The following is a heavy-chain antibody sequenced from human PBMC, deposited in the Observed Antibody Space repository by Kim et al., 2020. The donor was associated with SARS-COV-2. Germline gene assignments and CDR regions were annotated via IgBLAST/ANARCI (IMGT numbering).Heavy chain of an antibody. Sequence: YYSPSLKSRVTMSADTSKSQFSLRLSSVAAADTAVYYCARIYSSNFYLDVWGKGTSVTVSS. J-gene: IGHJ6*03. V-gene: IGHV4-39*01. D-gene: IGHD2-15*01. CDR3: ARIYSSNFYLDV.